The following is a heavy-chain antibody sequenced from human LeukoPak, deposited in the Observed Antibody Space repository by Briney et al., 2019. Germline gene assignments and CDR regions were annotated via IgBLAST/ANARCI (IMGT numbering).Heavy chain of an antibody. CDR3: ARYSHLHPNYYYYYMDV. CDR1: GFTFSDYY. D-gene: IGHD1-26*01. Sequence: PGGSLRLSCAASGFTFSDYYMSWLRQAPGKGLEWVSYISSSGSTIYYADSVKGRFTISRDNAKNALYLQMNSLRAEDTAVYYCARYSHLHPNYYYYYMDVWGKGTTVTVSS. J-gene: IGHJ6*03. CDR2: ISSSGSTI. V-gene: IGHV3-11*01.